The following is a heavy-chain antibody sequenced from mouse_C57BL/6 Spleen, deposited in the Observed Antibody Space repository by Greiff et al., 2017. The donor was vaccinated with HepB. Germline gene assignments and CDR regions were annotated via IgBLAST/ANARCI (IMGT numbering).Heavy chain of an antibody. V-gene: IGHV1-61*01. CDR3: ARLGYGSSPAWFAY. CDR1: GYTFTSYW. CDR2: IYPSDSET. Sequence: QVQLQQPGAELVRPGSSVKLSCKASGYTFTSYWMDWVKQRPGQGLEWIGNIYPSDSETHYNQKFKDKATLTVDKSSSTAYMQLSSLTSEDSAVYYCARLGYGSSPAWFAYWGQGTLVTVSA. D-gene: IGHD1-1*01. J-gene: IGHJ3*01.